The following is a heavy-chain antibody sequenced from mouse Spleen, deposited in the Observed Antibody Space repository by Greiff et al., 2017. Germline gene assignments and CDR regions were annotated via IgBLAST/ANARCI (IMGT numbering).Heavy chain of an antibody. CDR3: ARWGTAFDY. CDR2: IDPSDSYT. CDR1: GYTFTSYW. J-gene: IGHJ2*01. V-gene: IGHV1-59*01. D-gene: IGHD1-2*01. Sequence: QVQLQQPGAELVRPGTSVKLSCKASGYTFTSYWMHWVKQRPGQGLEWIGVIDPSDSYTNYNQKFKGKATLTVDTSSSTAYMQLSSLTSEDSAVYCCARWGTAFDYWGQGTTLTVSS.